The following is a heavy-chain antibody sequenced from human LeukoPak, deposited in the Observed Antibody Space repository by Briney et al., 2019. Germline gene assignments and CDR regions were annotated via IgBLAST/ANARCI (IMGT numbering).Heavy chain of an antibody. J-gene: IGHJ4*02. Sequence: ASVKVSCKASGYTFTDYYLHWVRQAPGQGLEWIGRINPNGGATNYARKFQGRVTMARDTSISTAYMDLGRLRSDDTAVYYCARERITMLGGLTFPLFDYWGQGTLVTVSS. V-gene: IGHV1-2*06. CDR2: INPNGGAT. D-gene: IGHD3-10*01. CDR1: GYTFTDYY. CDR3: ARERITMLGGLTFPLFDY.